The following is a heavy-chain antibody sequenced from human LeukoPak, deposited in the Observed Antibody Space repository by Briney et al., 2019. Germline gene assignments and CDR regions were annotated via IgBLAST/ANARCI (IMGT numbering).Heavy chain of an antibody. J-gene: IGHJ4*02. CDR2: ISYDGSNK. D-gene: IGHD6-19*01. Sequence: GGSLRLSCAASGFTFSSYAMHWVRQAPGKGLEWVAVISYDGSNKYYADSVKGRFTISRDNSKNTLYLQMNSLRAEDTAVYYCVHSSPDNIALAGTTLYHFDHWGQGTLVTVSS. CDR1: GFTFSSYA. CDR3: VHSSPDNIALAGTTLYHFDH. V-gene: IGHV3-30-3*01.